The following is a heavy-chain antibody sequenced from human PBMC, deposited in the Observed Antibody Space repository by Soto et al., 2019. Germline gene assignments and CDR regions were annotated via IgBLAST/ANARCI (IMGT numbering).Heavy chain of an antibody. Sequence: SETKCHTSTVSGGTGRSLGYYRTLIRPPPGKGXEXSWXXYXSXXXYXXXXLKSRVTMSDDTSKNQLSLRLSSVTAAGMAVYYCARLILAFTDPFDYWGQGPLVTVSS. V-gene: IGHV4-39*01. D-gene: IGHD2-15*01. J-gene: IGHJ4*02. CDR3: ARLILAFTDPFDY. CDR1: GGTGRSLGYY. CDR2: XYXSXXX.